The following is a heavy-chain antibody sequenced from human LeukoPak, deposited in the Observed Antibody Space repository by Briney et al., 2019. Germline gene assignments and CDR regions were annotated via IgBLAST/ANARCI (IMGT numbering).Heavy chain of an antibody. D-gene: IGHD3-10*01. CDR3: AKVLLWFGELLSIDY. CDR2: IRYDGSNK. V-gene: IGHV3-30*02. J-gene: IGHJ4*02. Sequence: GGSLRLSCAASGFTFSSYGMHWVRQAPGKGLEWVAFIRYDGSNKYYADSVKGRFTISRDNSKNTLYLQMNSLRAEDTAVYYCAKVLLWFGELLSIDYWGQGTLVTVSS. CDR1: GFTFSSYG.